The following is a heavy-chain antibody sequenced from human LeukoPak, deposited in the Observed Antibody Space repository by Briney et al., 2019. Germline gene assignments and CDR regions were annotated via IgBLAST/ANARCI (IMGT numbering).Heavy chain of an antibody. D-gene: IGHD1-26*01. V-gene: IGHV4-4*07. CDR1: GGSISSYY. CDR3: ARDKGGTYSRHFDY. Sequence: PSETLSLTCTVSGGSISSYYWNWIRQPAGNGLEWIGRIYATGSTNYNPSLKSRVTMSIDTSRNQFSLNLSSVTAADTAVYYCARDKGGTYSRHFDYLGQGTLVTVSS. J-gene: IGHJ4*02. CDR2: IYATGST.